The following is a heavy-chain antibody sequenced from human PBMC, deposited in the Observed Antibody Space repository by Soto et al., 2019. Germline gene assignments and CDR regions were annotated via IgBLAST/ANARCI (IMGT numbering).Heavy chain of an antibody. D-gene: IGHD6-13*01. CDR2: ISYGGINK. CDR3: GRIARPNTAGHYFGMDV. Sequence: GGSLRLSCAASGFTFSTYDIHWVRQAPGKGLEWVAVISYGGINKYYADSVKGRFTISRDNSKNTLYLQMNSLRGEDTAMFYCGRIARPNTAGHYFGMDVWGRGITVTVSS. J-gene: IGHJ6*02. CDR1: GFTFSTYD. V-gene: IGHV3-30-3*01.